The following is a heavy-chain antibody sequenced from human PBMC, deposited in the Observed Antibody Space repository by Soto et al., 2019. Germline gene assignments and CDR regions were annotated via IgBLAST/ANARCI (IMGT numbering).Heavy chain of an antibody. J-gene: IGHJ6*02. V-gene: IGHV4-31*01. CDR1: GGSISRGGYY. CDR2: IYYSEST. Sequence: LSLTFTVSGGSISRGGYYWSWIRQHPGKCREWIGYIYYSESTYYSPFLKSLVTITVDTSKNLFSLKLSSVTAANTAVYCCARTWSFGGRDYYGTDVWGQGTTVTVSS. CDR3: ARTWSFGGRDYYGTDV. D-gene: IGHD3-3*01.